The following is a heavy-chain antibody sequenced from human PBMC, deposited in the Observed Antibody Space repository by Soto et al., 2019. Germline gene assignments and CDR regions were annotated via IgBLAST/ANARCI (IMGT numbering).Heavy chain of an antibody. Sequence: QVQLQQWGAGLLKPSETLSLTCAVYGGSFSGYYWSWISQPPGKGLECIGEINHSGSTNYNPSLKSRVTISVETSKNQFSLKLSSVTAADTAVYYCARGIAAAYNWGQGTLVTVSS. CDR1: GGSFSGYY. CDR3: ARGIAAAYN. J-gene: IGHJ4*02. CDR2: INHSGST. V-gene: IGHV4-34*01. D-gene: IGHD6-13*01.